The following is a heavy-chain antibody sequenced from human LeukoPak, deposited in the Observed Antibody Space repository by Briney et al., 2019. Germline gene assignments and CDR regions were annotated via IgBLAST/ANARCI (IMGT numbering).Heavy chain of an antibody. CDR2: IYYSGST. J-gene: IGHJ6*02. CDR3: ARHGVAVAGTEGYYYYGMDV. Sequence: SEILSLTCTVSGGSISSYYWSWIRQPPGKGLEWIGYIYYSGSTNYNPSLKSRVTISVDTSKNQFSLKLSSVTAADTAVYYCARHGVAVAGTEGYYYYGMDVWGQGTTVTVSS. CDR1: GGSISSYY. D-gene: IGHD6-19*01. V-gene: IGHV4-59*08.